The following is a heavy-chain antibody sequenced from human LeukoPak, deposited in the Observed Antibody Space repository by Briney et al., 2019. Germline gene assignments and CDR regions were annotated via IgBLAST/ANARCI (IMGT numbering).Heavy chain of an antibody. V-gene: IGHV1-24*01. CDR2: FDPEDGET. CDR3: ATDRTLRGVPDY. D-gene: IGHD3-10*01. J-gene: IGHJ4*02. CDR1: GYTLTELS. Sequence: ASVKVSCKVSGYTLTELSMHWVRQAPGKGLEWMGGFDPEDGETIYAQKFQGRVTTTEDTSTDTAYMELSSLRSEDTAVYYCATDRTLRGVPDYWGQGTLVTVSS.